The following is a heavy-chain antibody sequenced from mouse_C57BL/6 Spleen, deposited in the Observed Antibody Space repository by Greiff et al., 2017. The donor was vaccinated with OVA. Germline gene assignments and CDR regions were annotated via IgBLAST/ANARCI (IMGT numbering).Heavy chain of an antibody. CDR2: IHPNSGST. V-gene: IGHV1-64*01. D-gene: IGHD2-3*01. CDR1: GYTFTNYW. J-gene: IGHJ3*01. Sequence: VQLQQPGAELVKPGASVKLSCKASGYTFTNYWMHWVKQRPGQGLEWIGMIHPNSGSTNYNEKFKSKATLTVDKSSSTAYMQLSSLTSEDSAVYYCARPGYYEAWFAYWGQGTLVTVSA. CDR3: ARPGYYEAWFAY.